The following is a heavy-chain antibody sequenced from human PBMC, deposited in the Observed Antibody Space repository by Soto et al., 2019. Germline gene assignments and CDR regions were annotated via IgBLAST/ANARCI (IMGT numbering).Heavy chain of an antibody. Sequence: GSLRLSCAASGFTFSSYAMSWVRQAPGKGLEWVSAISGSGGSTYYADSVKGRFTISRDNSKNTLYLQMNSLRAEDTAVYYCAKDHIVGATNGYYYYGMDVWGQGTTVTVSS. J-gene: IGHJ6*02. CDR2: ISGSGGST. V-gene: IGHV3-23*01. D-gene: IGHD1-26*01. CDR3: AKDHIVGATNGYYYYGMDV. CDR1: GFTFSSYA.